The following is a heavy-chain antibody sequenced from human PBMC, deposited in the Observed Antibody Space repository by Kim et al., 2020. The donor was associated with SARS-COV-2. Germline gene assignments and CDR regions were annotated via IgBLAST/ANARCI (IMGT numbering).Heavy chain of an antibody. CDR3: AREAYYDFWSGYLSTTYYGMDV. V-gene: IGHV4-31*03. D-gene: IGHD3-3*01. Sequence: SETLSLTCTVSGGSISSGGYYWSWIRQHPGKGLEWIGYIYYSGSTYYNPSLTSRVTISVDTSKNQFSLQLSSVTSADTAVYYCAREAYYDFWSGYLSTTYYGMDVWGQGTTVTVS. CDR1: GGSISSGGYY. CDR2: IYYSGST. J-gene: IGHJ6*02.